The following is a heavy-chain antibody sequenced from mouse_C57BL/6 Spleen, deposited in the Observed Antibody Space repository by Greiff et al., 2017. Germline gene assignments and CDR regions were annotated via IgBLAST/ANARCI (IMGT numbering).Heavy chain of an antibody. Sequence: QVQLQQSGAELVRPGTSVKVSCKASGYAFTNYLIEWVKQRPGQGLEWIGVINPGSGGTNYNEKFKGKATLTADKSSSTAYMQLSSLTSEDSAFYFCARRGLLGIYYYAMDYWGQGTSVTVSS. V-gene: IGHV1-54*01. J-gene: IGHJ4*01. CDR3: ARRGLLGIYYYAMDY. CDR2: INPGSGGT. D-gene: IGHD3-3*01. CDR1: GYAFTNYL.